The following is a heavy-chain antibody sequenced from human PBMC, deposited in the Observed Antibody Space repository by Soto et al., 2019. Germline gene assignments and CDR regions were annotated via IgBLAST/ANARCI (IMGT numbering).Heavy chain of an antibody. CDR2: ISAYDGNT. J-gene: IGHJ5*02. D-gene: IGHD3-16*02. CDR1: GYTFTSNA. V-gene: IGHV1-18*04. CDR3: ARVWGSYRAPSGGAGLDT. Sequence: ASVKVSCKASGYTFTSNAITWVRQAPGQGLEWMGRISAYDGNTNYAQKFQGRVTMTTDASTNTAYLELGSLKSDDTAVYYCARVWGSYRAPSGGAGLDTWGQVTLVTVSS.